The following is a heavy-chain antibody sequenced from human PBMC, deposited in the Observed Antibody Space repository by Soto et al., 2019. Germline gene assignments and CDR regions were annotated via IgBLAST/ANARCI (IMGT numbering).Heavy chain of an antibody. D-gene: IGHD6-13*01. CDR3: ARGGQQLGIYYFDY. J-gene: IGHJ4*02. V-gene: IGHV4-30-2*01. CDR2: IYHSGST. Sequence: SETLSLTCAVSGGSISSGGYSWSWIRQPPGKGLEWIGYIYHSGSTYCNPSLKSRVTISVDRSKNSLYLQMNSLRAEDTAVYYCARGGQQLGIYYFDYWGQGTLVTVSS. CDR1: GGSISSGGYS.